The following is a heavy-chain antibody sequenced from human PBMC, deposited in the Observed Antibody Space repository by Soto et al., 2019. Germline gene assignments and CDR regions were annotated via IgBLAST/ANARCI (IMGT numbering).Heavy chain of an antibody. CDR1: GFTVSSNY. V-gene: IGHV3-53*01. CDR2: IYSGGST. Sequence: EVQLVESGGGLIQPGGSLRLSCAASGFTVSSNYMSWVRQAPEKGLEWVSVIYSGGSTYYAASVKGRVTISSDNPNNTLYLPMNRLGAEDTPVYYGARDRRDYYYGMDVWGQGTTVTVSS. J-gene: IGHJ6*02. CDR3: ARDRRDYYYGMDV.